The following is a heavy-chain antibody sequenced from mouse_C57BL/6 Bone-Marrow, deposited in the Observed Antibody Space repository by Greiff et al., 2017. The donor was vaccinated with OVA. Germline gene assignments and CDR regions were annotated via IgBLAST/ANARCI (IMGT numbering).Heavy chain of an antibody. J-gene: IGHJ2*01. CDR2: IDPENGDT. CDR1: GFNIKDDY. D-gene: IGHD1-1*01. V-gene: IGHV14-4*01. Sequence: VQLKQSGAELVRPGASVKLSCTASGFNIKDDYMHWVKQRPEQGLEWIGWIDPENGDTEYASKFQGKATITADTSSNPAYLQLSSLTSEDTAVYYCTTYYYGSSDYWGQGTTLTVSS. CDR3: TTYYYGSSDY.